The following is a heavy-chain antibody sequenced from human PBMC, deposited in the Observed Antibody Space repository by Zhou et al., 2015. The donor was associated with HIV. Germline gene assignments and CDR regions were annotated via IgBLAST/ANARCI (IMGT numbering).Heavy chain of an antibody. J-gene: IGHJ3*02. CDR3: AREVLLWVRGVSRGDAFDI. CDR2: IIPIFGTA. D-gene: IGHD3-10*01. CDR1: GGTFSSYA. Sequence: QVQLVQSGAEVKKPGSSVKVSCKASGGTFSSYAISWVRQAPGQGLEWMGGIIPIFGTANYAQKFQGRVTITADESTSTVYMELSSLRSEDTAVYYCAREVLLWVRGVSRGDAFDIWGQGTMVTVSS. V-gene: IGHV1-69*01.